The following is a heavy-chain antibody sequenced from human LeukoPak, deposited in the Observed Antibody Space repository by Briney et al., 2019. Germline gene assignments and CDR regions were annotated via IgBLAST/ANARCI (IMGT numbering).Heavy chain of an antibody. Sequence: GASVKVSCKVSGYTLTELSMHWVRQAPGKGLEWMGGFDPEDGETIYAQKFQGRVTTTEDTSTDTAYMELSSLRSEDTAVYYCATSWGSGSYYFGYWGQGTLVTVSS. V-gene: IGHV1-24*01. J-gene: IGHJ4*02. CDR2: FDPEDGET. CDR3: ATSWGSGSYYFGY. D-gene: IGHD1-26*01. CDR1: GYTLTELS.